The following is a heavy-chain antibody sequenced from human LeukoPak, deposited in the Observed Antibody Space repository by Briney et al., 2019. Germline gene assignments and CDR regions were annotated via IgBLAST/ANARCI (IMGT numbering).Heavy chain of an antibody. CDR1: GGSISSYY. CDR2: IYTSGST. Sequence: SETLSLTRTVSGGSISSYYWSWIRQPAGKGLEWIGRIYTSGSTNYNPSLKSRVTMSVDTSKNQFSLKLSSVTAADTAVYYCARRGYCSGGSCYWRGAFDIWGQGTMVTVSS. CDR3: ARRGYCSGGSCYWRGAFDI. J-gene: IGHJ3*02. D-gene: IGHD2-15*01. V-gene: IGHV4-4*07.